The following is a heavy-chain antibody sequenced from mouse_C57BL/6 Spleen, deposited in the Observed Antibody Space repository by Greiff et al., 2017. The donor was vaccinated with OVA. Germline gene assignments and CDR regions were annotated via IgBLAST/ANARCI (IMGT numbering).Heavy chain of an antibody. CDR2: IRSKSNNYAT. Sequence: EVKLMESGGGLVQPKGSLKLSCAASGFSFNTYAMNWVRQAPGKGLEWVARIRSKSNNYATYYADSVKDRFTISRDDSESMLYLQMNNLKTEDTAMYYCVRGNWFFDYWGQGTTLTVSS. CDR3: VRGNWFFDY. D-gene: IGHD2-1*01. CDR1: GFSFNTYA. V-gene: IGHV10-1*01. J-gene: IGHJ2*01.